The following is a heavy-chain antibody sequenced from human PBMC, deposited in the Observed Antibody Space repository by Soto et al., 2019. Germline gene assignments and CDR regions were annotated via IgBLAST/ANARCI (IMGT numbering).Heavy chain of an antibody. CDR1: GGSISSYY. J-gene: IGHJ4*02. Sequence: PSETLSLTCTVSGGSISSYYWSWIRQPPGKGLEWIGYIYYSGSTNYNPSLKSQITISVDRSKNQFSLKLSSVTAADTAVYYCAAGGGLPRYYWGQGTLVTVSS. D-gene: IGHD5-12*01. CDR2: IYYSGST. CDR3: AAGGGLPRYY. V-gene: IGHV4-59*08.